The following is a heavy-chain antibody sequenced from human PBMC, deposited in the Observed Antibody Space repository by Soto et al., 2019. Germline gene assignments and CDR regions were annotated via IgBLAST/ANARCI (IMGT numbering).Heavy chain of an antibody. D-gene: IGHD5-18*01. J-gene: IGHJ6*02. CDR1: GYSFTSYW. V-gene: IGHV5-10-1*01. Sequence: GESLKISCKGSGYSFTSYWISWVRQMPGKGLEWMGRIDPSDSYTNYSPSFQGHVTISADKSISTAYLQWSSLKASDTAMYYCARHPSLYTAMVTGYYYGMDVWGQGTTVTVSS. CDR3: ARHPSLYTAMVTGYYYGMDV. CDR2: IDPSDSYT.